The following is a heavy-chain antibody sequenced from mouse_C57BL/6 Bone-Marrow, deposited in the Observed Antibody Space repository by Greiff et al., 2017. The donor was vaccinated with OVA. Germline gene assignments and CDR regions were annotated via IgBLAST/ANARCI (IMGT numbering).Heavy chain of an antibody. CDR3: ARGGYDYDGAWFAY. Sequence: VQLQQSGAELAKPGASVNLSCKASGYTFTSYWMHWVKQRPGQGLEWIGYINPSSGYTKYNQKFKDKATLTADNSSSTAYMQLSSLTYEDSAVYYCARGGYDYDGAWFAYWGQGTLVTVSA. J-gene: IGHJ3*01. D-gene: IGHD2-4*01. V-gene: IGHV1-7*01. CDR1: GYTFTSYW. CDR2: INPSSGYT.